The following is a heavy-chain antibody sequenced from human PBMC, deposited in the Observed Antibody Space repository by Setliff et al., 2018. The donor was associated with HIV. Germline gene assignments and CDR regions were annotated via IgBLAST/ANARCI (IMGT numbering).Heavy chain of an antibody. CDR1: GFHFSSHA. V-gene: IGHV3-30*18. J-gene: IGHJ6*03. Sequence: GESLKISCAASGFHFSSHAIHWVRQAPGKGLEWVALVTSDGHTKFYGDPVKGRFTVSRDNYRNRVYLQMTSLRVDGTAVFYCAKEEGRWGSSLYHHVMDVWGKGTTVTVSS. D-gene: IGHD3-16*01. CDR2: VTSDGHTK. CDR3: AKEEGRWGSSLYHHVMDV.